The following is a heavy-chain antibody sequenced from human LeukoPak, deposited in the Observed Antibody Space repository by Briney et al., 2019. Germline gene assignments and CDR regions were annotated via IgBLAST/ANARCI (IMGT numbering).Heavy chain of an antibody. Sequence: GGSLRLSCAASGFTFSSYSMNWVRQAPGKGLEWASSISSSSSYIYYADSVKGRFTISRDNAKNSLYLQMNSLRAEDTAVYYCARDGLPYSSSTNWFDPWGQGTLVTVSS. V-gene: IGHV3-21*01. CDR3: ARDGLPYSSSTNWFDP. J-gene: IGHJ5*02. CDR2: ISSSSSYI. CDR1: GFTFSSYS. D-gene: IGHD6-13*01.